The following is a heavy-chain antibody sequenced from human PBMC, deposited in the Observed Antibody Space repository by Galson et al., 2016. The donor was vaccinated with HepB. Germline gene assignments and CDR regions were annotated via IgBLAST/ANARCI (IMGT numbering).Heavy chain of an antibody. CDR1: GYTFPDNF. Sequence: SVKVSCKASGYTFPDNFIHWVRQAPGQGLEWMGWINPNSGGTKYTEIFQDRVTMARDTSVTTAYMELTKLTSDDTAVYYCARAQRVSGTPPVFDFWGQGTLVTVSS. CDR3: ARAQRVSGTPPVFDF. J-gene: IGHJ4*02. CDR2: INPNSGGT. D-gene: IGHD5/OR15-5a*01. V-gene: IGHV1-2*02.